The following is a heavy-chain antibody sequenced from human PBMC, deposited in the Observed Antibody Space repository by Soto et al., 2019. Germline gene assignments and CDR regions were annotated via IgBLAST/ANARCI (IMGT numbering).Heavy chain of an antibody. Sequence: SETLSLTCTVSGGSISSSSYYWGWIRQPPGKGLEWIGSIYYSGSTYYNPSLKSRVTISVDTSKNQFSLKLSSVTAADTAVYYCARLTMVRGVITPYYYYYGMDVWGQGTTVTV. CDR1: GGSISSSSYY. V-gene: IGHV4-39*01. J-gene: IGHJ6*02. CDR2: IYYSGST. D-gene: IGHD3-10*01. CDR3: ARLTMVRGVITPYYYYYGMDV.